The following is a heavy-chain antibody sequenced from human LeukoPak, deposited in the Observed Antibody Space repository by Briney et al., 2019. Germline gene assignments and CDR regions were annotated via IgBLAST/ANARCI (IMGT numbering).Heavy chain of an antibody. CDR3: ARGGPRRWRGPAPNYDFWSGYSGPTGMDV. J-gene: IGHJ6*02. CDR2: IYYSGST. D-gene: IGHD3-3*01. V-gene: IGHV4-59*01. Sequence: PSETLSLTCTVPGGSISSYYWSWIRQPPGKGLEWIGYIYYSGSTNYNPSLKSRVTISADTSKNQFSLKLSSVTAADTAVYYCARGGPRRWRGPAPNYDFWSGYSGPTGMDVWGQGTTVTVSS. CDR1: GGSISSYY.